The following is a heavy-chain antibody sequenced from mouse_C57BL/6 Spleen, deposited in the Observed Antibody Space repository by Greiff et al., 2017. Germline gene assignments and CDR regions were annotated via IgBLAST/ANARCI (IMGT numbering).Heavy chain of an antibody. CDR3: AREGLLGYFDV. CDR1: GYSITSGYY. CDR2: ISYDGSN. J-gene: IGHJ1*03. D-gene: IGHD2-3*01. Sequence: EVQVEESGPGLVKPSQSLSLTCSVTGYSITSGYYWNWIRQFPGNKLEWMGYISYDGSNNYNPSLKNRISITRDTSKNQFFLKLNSVTTEDTATYYCAREGLLGYFDVWGTGTTVTVSS. V-gene: IGHV3-6*01.